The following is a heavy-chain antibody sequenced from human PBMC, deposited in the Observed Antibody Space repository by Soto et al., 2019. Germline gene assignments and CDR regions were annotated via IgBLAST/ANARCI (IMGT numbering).Heavy chain of an antibody. Sequence: GGSLRLSCAASGFTFSSYWMYWVRQAPGKGLVWVSSISSSSSYIYYADSVKGRFTISRDNAKNSLYLQMNSLRAEDTAVYYCARDLTMVRGPVWFDPWGQGTLVTVSS. D-gene: IGHD3-10*01. CDR2: ISSSSSYI. CDR1: GFTFSSYW. V-gene: IGHV3-21*01. CDR3: ARDLTMVRGPVWFDP. J-gene: IGHJ5*02.